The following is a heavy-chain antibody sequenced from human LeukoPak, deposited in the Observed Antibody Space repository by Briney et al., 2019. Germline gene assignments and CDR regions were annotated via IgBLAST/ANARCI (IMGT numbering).Heavy chain of an antibody. Sequence: SQTLSLTCTVSGGSISSGSYYWSWIRQPAGKGLEWIGRIYTSGSTNYNPSLKSRVTISVDTSKNQFSLKLSSVTAADTAVYYCAGDLGSGYSPNDAFDIWGQGTMVTVSS. D-gene: IGHD3-22*01. V-gene: IGHV4-61*02. CDR3: AGDLGSGYSPNDAFDI. CDR1: GGSISSGSYY. J-gene: IGHJ3*02. CDR2: IYTSGST.